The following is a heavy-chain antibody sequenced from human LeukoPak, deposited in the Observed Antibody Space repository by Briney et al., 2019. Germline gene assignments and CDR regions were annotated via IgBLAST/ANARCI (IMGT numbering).Heavy chain of an antibody. CDR3: ARVTVGTATRGLHNVVGSLQDLDY. Sequence: ASVKVSCKASGYTFSSYGISWVRQAPGQGLEWMGWTSVYNGNTNYAQKFQGRVTITRDTSTSTAYMELRSLRSDDTAMYYCARVTVGTATRGLHNVVGSLQDLDYWGQGTLVTVSS. J-gene: IGHJ4*02. CDR1: GYTFSSYG. CDR2: TSVYNGNT. V-gene: IGHV1-18*01. D-gene: IGHD2-15*01.